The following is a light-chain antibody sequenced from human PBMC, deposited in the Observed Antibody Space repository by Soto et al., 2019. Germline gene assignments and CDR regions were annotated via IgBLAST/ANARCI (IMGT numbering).Light chain of an antibody. CDR1: SSDVGGYRY. CDR2: DVS. Sequence: QSVLTQPASVSGSPGQSITISCTGTSSDVGGYRYVSWYQQHPGKAPKLLIYDVSDRPSGASNLFSGSKSGNTASLTISGLQAEDEADYYCSSYTSSSLYVFGTGTKVTV. CDR3: SSYTSSSLYV. J-gene: IGLJ1*01. V-gene: IGLV2-14*03.